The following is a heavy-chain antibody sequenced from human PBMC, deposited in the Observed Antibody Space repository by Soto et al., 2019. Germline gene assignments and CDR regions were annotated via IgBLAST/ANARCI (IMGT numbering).Heavy chain of an antibody. CDR2: INPNSGDT. J-gene: IGHJ6*03. CDR3: ARDARGTRGFDEMDI. CDR1: GYIFTGYH. V-gene: IGHV1-2*02. Sequence: ASVKVSCKASGYIFTGYHIHWVRQAPGRGLEWMGWINPNSGDTEYAQNFQGRVTMTRDTSFNLVYMEMSGLMSDDTAVYYCARDARGTRGFDEMDIWGKGTKVTVS. D-gene: IGHD3-9*01.